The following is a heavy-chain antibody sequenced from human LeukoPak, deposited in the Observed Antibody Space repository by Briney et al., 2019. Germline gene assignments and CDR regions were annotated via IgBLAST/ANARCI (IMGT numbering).Heavy chain of an antibody. CDR3: VRGSTLRHYQY. Sequence: ASETLSLTCTVSGGSISSYFWSWIRQPPGKGLEWIGYIYYSGSTNYNPSLKGRVTISVDTSKNQFSLKLGSVTAADTAVYYCVRGSTLRHYQYWGQGTLVTVSS. J-gene: IGHJ4*02. D-gene: IGHD3-16*01. V-gene: IGHV4-59*12. CDR1: GGSISSYF. CDR2: IYYSGST.